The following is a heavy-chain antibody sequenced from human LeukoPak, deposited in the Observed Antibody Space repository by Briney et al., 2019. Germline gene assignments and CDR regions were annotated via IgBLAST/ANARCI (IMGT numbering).Heavy chain of an antibody. Sequence: GGSLRLSCAASGFTFSSYGMHWVRQAPGKGLEWVAFIRYDGSNKYYADSVKGRFTISRDNSKNTLYLQMNSLRAEDTAVYYCAKDRSGSYFSNAFDIWGQGTMVTVSS. CDR3: AKDRSGSYFSNAFDI. CDR2: IRYDGSNK. J-gene: IGHJ3*02. V-gene: IGHV3-30*02. D-gene: IGHD1-26*01. CDR1: GFTFSSYG.